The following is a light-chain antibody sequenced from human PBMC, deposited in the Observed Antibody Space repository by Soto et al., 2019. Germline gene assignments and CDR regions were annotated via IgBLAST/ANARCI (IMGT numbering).Light chain of an antibody. J-gene: IGLJ1*01. Sequence: QSALTQPASLSGSPGQSITISCTGTSSDIGAYDYVSWFQPHPGKAPKLMISEVNNRPSGVSNRFSGSRSGNTAYLTISGLQVEYEAEYFCCSFTTTSTHVFGTGTKVTVL. CDR1: SSDIGAYDY. CDR2: EVN. V-gene: IGLV2-14*01. CDR3: CSFTTTSTHV.